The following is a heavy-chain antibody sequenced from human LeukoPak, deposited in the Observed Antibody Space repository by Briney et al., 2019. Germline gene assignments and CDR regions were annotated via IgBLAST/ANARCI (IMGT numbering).Heavy chain of an antibody. D-gene: IGHD6-19*01. V-gene: IGHV3-21*01. CDR3: ARFETVAAKPIEH. CDR2: ISSTSTYI. Sequence: PGGSLRLSCAASGFTFSSYGMNWVRQAPGKGLDWVSSISSTSTYILYADSVKDRFTISRDNARNSLYLQMNSLRAEDTAVYYCARFETVAAKPIEHWGPGTLVTVSS. CDR1: GFTFSSYG. J-gene: IGHJ1*01.